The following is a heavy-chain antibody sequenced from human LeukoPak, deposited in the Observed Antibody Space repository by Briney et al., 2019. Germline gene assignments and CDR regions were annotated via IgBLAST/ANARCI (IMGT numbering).Heavy chain of an antibody. CDR3: AKDWEGYGGYDEYYYYYYGMDV. V-gene: IGHV3-30*18. CDR2: ISYDGSNK. D-gene: IGHD5-12*01. J-gene: IGHJ6*02. CDR1: GFTFSSYG. Sequence: GGSLRLSCAASGFTFSSYGMHWVRQAPGKGLEWVAVISYDGSNKYYADSVKGRFTISRDNSKNTLYLQMNSLRAEDTAMYYCAKDWEGYGGYDEYYYYYYGMDVWGQGTTVTVSS.